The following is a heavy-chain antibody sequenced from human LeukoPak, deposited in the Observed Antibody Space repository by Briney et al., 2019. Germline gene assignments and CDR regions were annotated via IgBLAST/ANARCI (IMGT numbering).Heavy chain of an antibody. CDR3: ARQVAVGTRTDP. J-gene: IGHJ5*02. D-gene: IGHD1-14*01. CDR1: GGSISRYY. Sequence: SETLSLTCTVSGGSISRYYCSWIRQPPGKGLEWIGYIYYSGSTNYNPSLKSRVTISVDTSKNQFSLKLSSVTAADTAVYYCARQVAVGTRTDPWGQGTLVTVSS. V-gene: IGHV4-59*08. CDR2: IYYSGST.